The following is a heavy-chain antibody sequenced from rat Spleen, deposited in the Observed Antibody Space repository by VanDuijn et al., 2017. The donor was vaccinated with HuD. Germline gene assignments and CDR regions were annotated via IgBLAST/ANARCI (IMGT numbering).Heavy chain of an antibody. D-gene: IGHD3-8*01. CDR1: GFTFNNYW. J-gene: IGHJ2*01. CDR2: ITNTGGST. CDR3: TREGTSPNGGGFDY. Sequence: EVQLVETGGGLVQPGRSLKLSCAASGFTFNNYWMTWIRQAPGKGLEWVASITNTGGSTFYPDSVKGRFTISRDNAKSTLYLQMNSLRSEDTATYSCTREGTSPNGGGFDYWGQGVMVTVSS. V-gene: IGHV5-31*01.